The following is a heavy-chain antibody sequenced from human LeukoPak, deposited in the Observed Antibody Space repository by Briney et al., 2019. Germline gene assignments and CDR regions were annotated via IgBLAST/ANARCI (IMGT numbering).Heavy chain of an antibody. D-gene: IGHD3-22*01. J-gene: IGHJ4*02. CDR2: ISWDGGST. CDR1: GFTFDDYA. V-gene: IGHV3-43D*03. Sequence: GGSLRLSCAASGFTFDDYAMHWVRQAPGKGLEWVSLISWDGGSTYYADSVKGRFTISRDNSKNSLYLQMNSLRAEDTALYYCVKGGGYYDSSGEEFDYWGQGTLVTVSS. CDR3: VKGGGYYDSSGEEFDY.